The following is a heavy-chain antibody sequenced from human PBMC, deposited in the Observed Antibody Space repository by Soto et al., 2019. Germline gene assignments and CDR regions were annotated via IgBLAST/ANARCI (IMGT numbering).Heavy chain of an antibody. Sequence: QVQLVQSGAEVKKPGSSVKVSCKASGGTFSSYAISWVRQAPGQGLAWMGGIIPIFGTAHYAQKFQGRVTITADQSRSTAYMELTSLRSEDTAVYYCARGTSANYYYYGMDVWGQGTTVTVSS. CDR1: GGTFSSYA. J-gene: IGHJ6*02. V-gene: IGHV1-69*01. D-gene: IGHD1-1*01. CDR3: ARGTSANYYYYGMDV. CDR2: IIPIFGTA.